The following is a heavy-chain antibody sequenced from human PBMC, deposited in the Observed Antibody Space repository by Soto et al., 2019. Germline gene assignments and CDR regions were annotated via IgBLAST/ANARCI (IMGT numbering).Heavy chain of an antibody. Sequence: QVQLQESGPGLVQPSGTLSLTCAVSGDSINNSHWWSWVGQTPGKGLEWIGETYHSGTTNYNPSLKTRVTISIDKSKNQFSLKMNSVTAADTAVYYCAREVNSSPARGPNWFDPWGQGTLVTVSS. V-gene: IGHV4-4*02. J-gene: IGHJ5*02. CDR1: GDSINNSHW. CDR3: AREVNSSPARGPNWFDP. CDR2: TYHSGTT. D-gene: IGHD6-13*01.